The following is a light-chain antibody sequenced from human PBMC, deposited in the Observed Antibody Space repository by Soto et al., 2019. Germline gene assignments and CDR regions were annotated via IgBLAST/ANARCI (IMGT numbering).Light chain of an antibody. CDR1: QGISSY. V-gene: IGKV1-8*01. CDR2: AAS. J-gene: IGKJ1*01. Sequence: AIRMTQSPSSLSASTGDRVTITCRASQGISSYLAWYQQKPGKAPKLLIYAASTLQSGVPSRFSGSGSGTEFTLTISSLQSEDFAVYYCQQYNNWLWTFGQGTKVDIK. CDR3: QQYNNWLWT.